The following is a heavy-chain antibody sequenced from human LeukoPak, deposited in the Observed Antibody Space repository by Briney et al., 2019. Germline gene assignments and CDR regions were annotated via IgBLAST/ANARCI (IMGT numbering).Heavy chain of an antibody. CDR3: ARAQYYYDSSGQGWFDP. CDR2: IYHSGST. V-gene: IGHV4-30-2*01. J-gene: IGHJ5*02. D-gene: IGHD3-22*01. CDR1: GGSISSGGYS. Sequence: PSETLSLTCAVSGGSISSGGYSWSWLRQPPGKGLEWIGYIYHSGSTYYNPSLKSRVTISVDRSKNQFSLKLSSVTAADTAVYYCARAQYYYDSSGQGWFDPWGQGTLVTVSS.